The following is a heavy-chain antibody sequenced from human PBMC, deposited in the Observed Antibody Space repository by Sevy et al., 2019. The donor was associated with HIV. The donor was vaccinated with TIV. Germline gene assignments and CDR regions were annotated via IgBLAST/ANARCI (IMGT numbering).Heavy chain of an antibody. D-gene: IGHD6-13*01. CDR1: GGSISSSSYY. J-gene: IGHJ4*02. V-gene: IGHV4-39*01. CDR3: AKSRSWLFDY. Sequence: SETLSLTCTVSGGSISSSSYYWGWIRQPPGKGLEWIGSIYYSGSTYYNPSLKSRVTISVDTSKNQFSLKLSSVTAADTAVYYCAKSRSWLFDYRGQGTLVTVSS. CDR2: IYYSGST.